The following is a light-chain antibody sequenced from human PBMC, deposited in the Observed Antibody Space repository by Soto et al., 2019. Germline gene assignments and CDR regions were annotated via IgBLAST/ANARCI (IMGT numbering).Light chain of an antibody. CDR3: QQFHDWPLT. V-gene: IGKV3-15*01. J-gene: IGKJ5*01. CDR2: DAS. CDR1: QNINTN. Sequence: EIVMTQSPATLSVSPGERPTLSCRASQNINTNLAWYQQKPGQAPRLLIYDASTRATGIPARFSGSGSGTEFTLTISSLQPGDFAVYYCQQFHDWPLTFGQGTRLEVK.